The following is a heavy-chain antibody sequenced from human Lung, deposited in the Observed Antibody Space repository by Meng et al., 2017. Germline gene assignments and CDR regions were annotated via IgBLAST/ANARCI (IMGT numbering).Heavy chain of an antibody. CDR1: GFTFGSYG. CDR2: ISYDGSNK. V-gene: IGHV3-30*18. Sequence: QGQLGESGGGVVQPGRSLRLSCAASGFTFGSYGMHWVRQAPGKGLEWVAVISYDGSNKYYADSVKGRFTISRDNSKNTLYLQMNSLRAEDTAVYYCAKDLSKQQQLGELDYWGQGTLVTVSS. D-gene: IGHD6-13*01. J-gene: IGHJ4*02. CDR3: AKDLSKQQQLGELDY.